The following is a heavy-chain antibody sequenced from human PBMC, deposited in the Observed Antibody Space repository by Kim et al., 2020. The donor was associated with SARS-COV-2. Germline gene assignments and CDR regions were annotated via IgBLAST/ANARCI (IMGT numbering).Heavy chain of an antibody. J-gene: IGHJ1*01. CDR2: T. CDR3: ARGGFGEYFHD. D-gene: IGHD3-10*01. V-gene: IGHV3-53*01. Sequence: TYDADSVKGRFTISRDNSKNTLYLQMNSLRVEDTAVYYCARGGFGEYFHDWGQGTLVTVSS.